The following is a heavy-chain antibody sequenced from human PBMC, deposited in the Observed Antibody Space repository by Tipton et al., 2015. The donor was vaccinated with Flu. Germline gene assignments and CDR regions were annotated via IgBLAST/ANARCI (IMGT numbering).Heavy chain of an antibody. J-gene: IGHJ5*02. CDR1: GGSISSYY. CDR3: ARHGYYDILTGYYSWFDP. V-gene: IGHV4-59*08. CDR2: IYYSGST. Sequence: TLSLTCTVSGGSISSYYWSWIRQPPGKGLEWIGYIYYSGSTNYNPSLKSRVTISVDTSKNQFSLKLSSVTAADTAVYYCARHGYYDILTGYYSWFDPRGQGTLVTVSS. D-gene: IGHD3-9*01.